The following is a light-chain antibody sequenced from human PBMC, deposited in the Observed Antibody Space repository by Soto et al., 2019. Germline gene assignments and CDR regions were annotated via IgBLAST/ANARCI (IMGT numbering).Light chain of an antibody. J-gene: IGLJ2*01. V-gene: IGLV2-14*01. CDR1: SSDVGGYNY. CDR2: DVS. CDR3: SSYTSSSNVV. Sequence: QCVLTQPASVSGSPGQSITISCTGTSSDVGGYNYVSWYQQHPGKAPKLMIYDVSNRPSGVSNRFSGSKSGNTASLTISGLQAEDVADYYCSSYTSSSNVVFGGGTKLTVL.